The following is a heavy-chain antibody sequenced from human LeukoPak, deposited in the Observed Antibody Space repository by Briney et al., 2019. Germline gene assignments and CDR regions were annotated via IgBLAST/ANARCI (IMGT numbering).Heavy chain of an antibody. D-gene: IGHD1-26*01. CDR3: ARDRTPATRGFDI. CDR2: LFGGGST. V-gene: IGHV3-66*01. CDR1: GFTVSTNY. Sequence: GGSLRLSCAASGFTVSTNYMNWVRQAPGKGLEWVSVLFGGGSTYYADSVKGRFTISRDNSKNTVYLQMNSLRAEDTAVYYCARDRTPATRGFDIWGQGTMVTVSS. J-gene: IGHJ3*02.